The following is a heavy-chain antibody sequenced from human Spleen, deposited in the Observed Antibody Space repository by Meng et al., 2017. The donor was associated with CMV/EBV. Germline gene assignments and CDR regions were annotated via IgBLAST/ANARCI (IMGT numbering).Heavy chain of an antibody. CDR3: AREAIAAAGTKTNWLDP. V-gene: IGHV4-31*02. CDR1: SISSGGYY. J-gene: IGHJ5*02. D-gene: IGHD6-13*01. CDR2: IYYSGST. Sequence: SISSGGYYWSWLRQHPGKGLEWIGYIYYSGSTYYNPSLKSRVTISVDTSKNQFSLKLSSVTAADTAVYYCAREAIAAAGTKTNWLDPWGQGTLVTVSS.